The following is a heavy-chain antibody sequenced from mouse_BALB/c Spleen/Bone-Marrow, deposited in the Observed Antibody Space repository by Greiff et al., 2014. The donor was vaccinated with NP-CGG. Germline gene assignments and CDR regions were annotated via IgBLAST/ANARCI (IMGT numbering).Heavy chain of an antibody. V-gene: IGHV1-63*01. CDR3: ARLRGYSQAWFAY. D-gene: IGHD2-3*01. CDR1: GYAFTNYW. CDR2: IYPGSGNT. J-gene: IGHJ3*01. Sequence: LQESGAELVRPGTSVKISCKASGYAFTNYWLGWVKQRPGPGLEWIGDIYPGSGNTYYNEKFKGKATLTADKSSSTAYMQLSSLTSEDSAVYFCARLRGYSQAWFAYWGQGTLVTVSA.